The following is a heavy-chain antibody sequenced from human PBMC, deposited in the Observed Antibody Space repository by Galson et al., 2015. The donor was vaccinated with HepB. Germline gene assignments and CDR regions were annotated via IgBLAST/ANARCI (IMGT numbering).Heavy chain of an antibody. CDR2: IFPGDSDT. D-gene: IGHD2-21*01. J-gene: IGHJ4*01. CDR3: ARACGADCYSLDY. V-gene: IGHV5-51*01. CDR1: GYSFTSYW. Sequence: QSGAEVKKPGESLRISCKGSGYSFTSYWISWVRQMPGKGLEWMGIIFPGDSDTRYSPSFQGLVTISADKSISTAYLQWSTLKASDTAMFYCARACGADCYSLDYWGQGTLVTVSS.